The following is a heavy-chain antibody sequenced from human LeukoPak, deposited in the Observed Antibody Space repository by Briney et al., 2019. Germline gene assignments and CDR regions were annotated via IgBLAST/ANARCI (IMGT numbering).Heavy chain of an antibody. CDR1: GGSISSYY. V-gene: IGHV4-59*01. CDR2: IYYSGST. Sequence: PSETLSLTCTVSGGSISSYYWSWIRQPPGKGLEWIGYIYYSGSTNYNPSLKSRVTISVDTSKNQFSLKLSSVTAADTAVYYCAREYRYYYDSSGYFDYWGQGTLVTVSS. CDR3: AREYRYYYDSSGYFDY. J-gene: IGHJ4*02. D-gene: IGHD3-22*01.